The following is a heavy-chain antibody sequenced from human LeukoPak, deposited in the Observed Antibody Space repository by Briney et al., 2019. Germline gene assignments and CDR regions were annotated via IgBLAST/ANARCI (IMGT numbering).Heavy chain of an antibody. V-gene: IGHV4-34*01. CDR2: INHSGST. D-gene: IGHD3-16*02. CDR3: ARDNNDYVWGSYRYGFDP. J-gene: IGHJ5*02. Sequence: SETLSPTCAVYGGSFSGYYWSWIRQPPGKGLEWIGEINHSGSTNYNPSLKSRVTISVDTSKNQFSLKLSSVTAADTAVYYCARDNNDYVWGSYRYGFDPWGQGTLVTVSS. CDR1: GGSFSGYY.